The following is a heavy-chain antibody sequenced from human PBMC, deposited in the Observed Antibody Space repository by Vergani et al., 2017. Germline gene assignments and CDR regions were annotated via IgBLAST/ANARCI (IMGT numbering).Heavy chain of an antibody. CDR1: GGSFSGYY. J-gene: IGHJ4*02. D-gene: IGHD3-22*01. CDR3: ARMGRGYDSSGYLY. V-gene: IGHV4-34*01. CDR2: INHSGST. Sequence: QVQLQPWGAGLLKPSETLSLTCAVYGGSFSGYYWSWIRQPPGKGLEWIGEINHSGSTNYNPSLKSRVTISVDTSKKQFSLKLSSVTAADTAVYYCARMGRGYDSSGYLYWGQGTLVTVSS.